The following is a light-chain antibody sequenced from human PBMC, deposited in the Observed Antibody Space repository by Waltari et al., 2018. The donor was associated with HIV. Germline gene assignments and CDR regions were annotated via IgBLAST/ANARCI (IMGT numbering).Light chain of an antibody. Sequence: NFILTQPHSVSESPGKTVTISCTRSSGNIASSYLQWYQQRPGSSPTTVNYANNQRPSGVPDRFSGSIDSSSNSASLTISGLRTEDEADYYCQSHDNKIFYVFGGGTYVTVL. CDR1: SGNIASSY. J-gene: IGLJ1*01. CDR3: QSHDNKIFYV. V-gene: IGLV6-57*01. CDR2: ANN.